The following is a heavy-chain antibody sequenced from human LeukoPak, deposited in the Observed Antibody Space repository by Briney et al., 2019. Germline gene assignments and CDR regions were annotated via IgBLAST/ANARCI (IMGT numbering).Heavy chain of an antibody. D-gene: IGHD6-19*01. CDR3: ARVRAIAVAGHIPYYFDY. CDR2: IYYSGST. V-gene: IGHV4-39*07. Sequence: SETLSLTCTVSGGSISSGSYYWGWIRQPPGKGLEWIGSIYYSGSTYYNPSLKSRVTISVDTSKNQFSLKLSSVTAADTAVYYCARVRAIAVAGHIPYYFDYWGQGTLVTVSS. CDR1: GGSISSGSYY. J-gene: IGHJ4*02.